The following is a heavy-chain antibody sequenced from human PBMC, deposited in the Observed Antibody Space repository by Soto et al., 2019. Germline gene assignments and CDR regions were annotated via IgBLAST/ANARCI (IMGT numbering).Heavy chain of an antibody. CDR3: ARDLADTAMVYHYYYYGMDV. CDR2: IWYDGGNK. Sequence: GGSLRLSCAASGFTFSSYGMHWVRQAPGKGLEWVAVIWYDGGNKYYADSVKGRFTISRDNSKNTLYLQMNSLRAEDTAVYYCARDLADTAMVYHYYYYGMDVWGQGTTVTVSS. V-gene: IGHV3-33*01. D-gene: IGHD5-18*01. J-gene: IGHJ6*02. CDR1: GFTFSSYG.